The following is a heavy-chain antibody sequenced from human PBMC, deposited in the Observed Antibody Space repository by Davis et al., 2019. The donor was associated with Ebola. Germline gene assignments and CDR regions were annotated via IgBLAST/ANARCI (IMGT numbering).Heavy chain of an antibody. CDR1: GYTFTSYG. V-gene: IGHV1-2*04. Sequence: ASVKVSCKASGYTFTSYGISWVRQAPGQGLEWMGWINPNSGGTNYAQKFQGWVTMTRDTSISTAYMELSRLRSDDTAVYYCARDQEFPVMAFDIWGQGTAVTVSS. J-gene: IGHJ3*02. CDR2: INPNSGGT. D-gene: IGHD3-10*01. CDR3: ARDQEFPVMAFDI.